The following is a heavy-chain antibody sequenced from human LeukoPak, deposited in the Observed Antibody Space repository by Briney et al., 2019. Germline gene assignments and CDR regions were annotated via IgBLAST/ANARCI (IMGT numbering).Heavy chain of an antibody. CDR2: IYYSGST. Sequence: SSETLSLTCTVSGGSISSYYWSWIRQPPGKGLEWIGYIYYSGSTNYNPSLKSRVTISVATSKNQFSLKLSSVTAADTAVYYCARGYDSSGYEYFDYWGQGTLVTVSS. V-gene: IGHV4-59*01. CDR1: GGSISSYY. CDR3: ARGYDSSGYEYFDY. J-gene: IGHJ4*02. D-gene: IGHD3-22*01.